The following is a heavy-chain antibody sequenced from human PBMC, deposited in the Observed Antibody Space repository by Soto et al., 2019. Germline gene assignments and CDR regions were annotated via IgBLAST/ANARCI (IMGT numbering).Heavy chain of an antibody. J-gene: IGHJ4*02. Sequence: PSETLSLTCTVSGGSISSGGYYWSWIRQHPGKGLEWIGYTYYSGSTNYNPSLKSRVTMSVDTSKNQFSLKLSSVTAADTAVYYCAREWNYTIVYWGQGTLVTVSS. D-gene: IGHD1-7*01. CDR2: TYYSGST. CDR1: GGSISSGGYY. CDR3: AREWNYTIVY. V-gene: IGHV4-31*03.